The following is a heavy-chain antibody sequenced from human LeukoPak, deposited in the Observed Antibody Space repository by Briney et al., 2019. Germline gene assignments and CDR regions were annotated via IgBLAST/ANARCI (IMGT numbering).Heavy chain of an antibody. CDR2: ISSGSSNI. CDR1: GFIFSTYS. Sequence: PGGSLRLSCTASGFIFSTYSMIWVRQAPGKGLEWVSSISSGSSNIYYADSVKGRFTISRGNAQNSLYLQMNSLRAEDTAVYYCAKGDVSVTREFDYWGQGTLVTVSS. J-gene: IGHJ4*02. CDR3: AKGDVSVTREFDY. V-gene: IGHV3-21*01. D-gene: IGHD7-27*01.